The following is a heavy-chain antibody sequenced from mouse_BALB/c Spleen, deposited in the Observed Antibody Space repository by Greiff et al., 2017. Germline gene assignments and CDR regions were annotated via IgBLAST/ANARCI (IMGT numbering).Heavy chain of an antibody. J-gene: IGHJ2*01. CDR2: INPSNGRT. CDR3: ARSPIYYGSSYPFDY. D-gene: IGHD1-1*01. V-gene: IGHV1S81*02. CDR1: GYTFTSYW. Sequence: VQLQQPGAELVKPGASVKLSCKASGYTFTSYWMHWVKQRPGQGLEWIGEINPSNGRTNYNEKFKSKATLTVDKSSSTAYMQLSSLTSEDSAVYYCARSPIYYGSSYPFDYWGQGTTLTVSA.